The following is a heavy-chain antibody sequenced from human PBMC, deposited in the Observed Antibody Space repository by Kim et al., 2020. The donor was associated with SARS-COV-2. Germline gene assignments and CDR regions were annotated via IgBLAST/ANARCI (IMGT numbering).Heavy chain of an antibody. J-gene: IGHJ6*02. Sequence: ASVKVSCRSSGYTFTNYYIQWVRQAPGQGLEWMGIISPSDGNTSYAQKFRGRVAMTRDTSTSTVYMEVSSLRFEDTAVYYCARDSAGYYYGMDVWGHGTTVTVPS. CDR3: ARDSAGYYYGMDV. D-gene: IGHD3-22*01. V-gene: IGHV1-46*01. CDR1: GYTFTNYY. CDR2: ISPSDGNT.